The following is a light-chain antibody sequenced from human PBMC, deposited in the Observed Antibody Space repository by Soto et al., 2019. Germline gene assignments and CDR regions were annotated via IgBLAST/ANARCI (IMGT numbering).Light chain of an antibody. CDR1: QSVGSK. CDR3: QQYNNWPPIT. V-gene: IGKV3-15*01. CDR2: GAS. J-gene: IGKJ5*01. Sequence: EIVMTQSPATLSVSPGERATLSCRASQSVGSKLAWYQQKPGQAPSLLIYGASTRATGVPARFSGSGSGTEFTLTISSLQSEDFAVYYCQQYNNWPPITFGQGTRLEIK.